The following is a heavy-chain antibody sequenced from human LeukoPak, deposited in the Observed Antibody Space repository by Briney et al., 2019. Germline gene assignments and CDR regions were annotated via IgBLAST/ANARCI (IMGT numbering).Heavy chain of an antibody. D-gene: IGHD2-2*01. Sequence: GGSLRLSCAASGFTFSSYAMSWVRQAPGKGLEWVSAISGSGGSTYYADSVKGRLTISRDNSKNTLYLQMNSLRAEDTAVYYCAKDLCGSTSCRTHDYWGQGTLVTVSS. CDR3: AKDLCGSTSCRTHDY. J-gene: IGHJ4*02. CDR1: GFTFSSYA. CDR2: ISGSGGST. V-gene: IGHV3-23*01.